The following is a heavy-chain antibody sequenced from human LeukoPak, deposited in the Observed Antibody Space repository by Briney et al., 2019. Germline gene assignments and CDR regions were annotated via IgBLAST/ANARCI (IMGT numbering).Heavy chain of an antibody. CDR1: GFTLSSYA. CDR3: ARDDGTHFFDY. CDR2: ISGSGDSR. D-gene: IGHD1-26*01. Sequence: PGGSLRFSCAASGFTLSSYAMNWVRQAPGKGLEWVSAISGSGDSRYYADSVRGRLTISRDNSKNTLYLQMNSLRIEDTAVYYCARDDGTHFFDYWGQGTLVTVSS. J-gene: IGHJ4*02. V-gene: IGHV3-23*01.